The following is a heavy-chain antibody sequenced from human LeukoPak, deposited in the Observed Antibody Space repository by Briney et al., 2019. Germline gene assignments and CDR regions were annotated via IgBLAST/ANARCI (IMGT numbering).Heavy chain of an antibody. CDR1: GYNFANYW. CDR2: IYPGDSDT. CDR3: ARVSGYCSGGSCYWPLDY. Sequence: GESLKISCKSSGYNFANYWIGWVRQMPGKGLEWMGIIYPGDSDTRYSPSFQGQVTISADKSISTAYLQWSSLKASDTAMYYCARVSGYCSGGSCYWPLDYWGQGTLVTVSS. J-gene: IGHJ4*02. V-gene: IGHV5-51*01. D-gene: IGHD2-15*01.